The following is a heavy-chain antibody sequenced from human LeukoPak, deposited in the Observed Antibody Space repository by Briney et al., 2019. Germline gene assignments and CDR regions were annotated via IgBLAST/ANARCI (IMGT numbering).Heavy chain of an antibody. CDR3: RGYSYGTIAAFHI. CDR1: GFTFSDYY. V-gene: IGHV3-72*01. Sequence: PGGSLRLSCTASGFTFSDYYMSWIRQAPGKGLEWVGRSRNKANSFTTEYAASVKGRFTISRDDSKNSVYLQMNSLKSEDTAVYYCRGYSYGTIAAFHIWGQGTMVTVSS. D-gene: IGHD5-18*01. CDR2: SRNKANSFTT. J-gene: IGHJ3*02.